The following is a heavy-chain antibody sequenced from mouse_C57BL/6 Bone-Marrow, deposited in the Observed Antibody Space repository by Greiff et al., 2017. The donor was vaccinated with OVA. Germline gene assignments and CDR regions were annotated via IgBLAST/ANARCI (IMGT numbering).Heavy chain of an antibody. D-gene: IGHD2-1*01. V-gene: IGHV2-4*01. CDR3: AKSGNYAWLAY. CDR2: IWRGGST. Sequence: QVQLPQSGPGLVQPSQCLSITCPVSGFSFTSYGVHWVRQPPGKGLEWLGVIWRGGSTAYTAAFISRLSISKDNSKSQVFCKMNSLQADDTAIYYCAKSGNYAWLAYWGQGTLGTVSA. J-gene: IGHJ3*01. CDR1: GFSFTSYG.